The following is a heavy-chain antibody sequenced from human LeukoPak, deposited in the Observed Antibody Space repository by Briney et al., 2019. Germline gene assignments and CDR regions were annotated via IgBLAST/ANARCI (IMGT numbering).Heavy chain of an antibody. CDR3: ARGTTLRSFDAFDI. V-gene: IGHV1-69*05. D-gene: IGHD2-15*01. CDR2: IIPIFGTA. Sequence: SVKVSCKASGGTFSSYATSWVRQAPGQGLEWMGGIIPIFGTANYAQKFQGRVTITTDESTSTAYMELSSLRSGDTAVYYCARGTTLRSFDAFDIWGQGTMATVSS. J-gene: IGHJ3*02. CDR1: GGTFSSYA.